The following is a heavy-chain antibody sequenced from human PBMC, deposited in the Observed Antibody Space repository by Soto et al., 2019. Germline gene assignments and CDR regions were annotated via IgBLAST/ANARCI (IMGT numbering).Heavy chain of an antibody. CDR3: TRAPQDCSSTSCYVGFYYYYYMDV. V-gene: IGHV3-49*03. D-gene: IGHD2-2*01. CDR1: GFTFGDYA. J-gene: IGHJ6*03. CDR2: IRSKAYGGTT. Sequence: PGGSLRLSCTASGFTFGDYAMSWFRQAPGKGLEWVGFIRSKAYGGTTEYAASVKGRFTISRDDSKSIAYLQMNSLKTEDTAVYYCTRAPQDCSSTSCYVGFYYYYYMDVWGKGTTVTAP.